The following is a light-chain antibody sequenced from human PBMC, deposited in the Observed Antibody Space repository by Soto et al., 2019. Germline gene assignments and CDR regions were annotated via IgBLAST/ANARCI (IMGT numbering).Light chain of an antibody. Sequence: EIVLTQSPATLSLSPGKRPTPSCRASQSVSRYLAWYQQKPGQAPRLLIYDASNRATGIPARFSGSGSGTEFTLSISSLQSEDFAVYYCQQYYNWPRTFGQGTKVDIK. CDR2: DAS. CDR1: QSVSRY. J-gene: IGKJ1*01. CDR3: QQYYNWPRT. V-gene: IGKV3-11*01.